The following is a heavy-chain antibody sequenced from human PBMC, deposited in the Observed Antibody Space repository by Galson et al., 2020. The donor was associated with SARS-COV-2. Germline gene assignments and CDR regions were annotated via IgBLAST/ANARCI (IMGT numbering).Heavy chain of an antibody. D-gene: IGHD6-6*01. V-gene: IGHV3-33*01. CDR2: IWYDGRNK. J-gene: IGHJ4*02. Sequence: GESLKISCAASGCTFSDCAMHWVRQAPGKGLEWVAVIWYDGRNKYYADSVKGRFTISRDNSKNTLYLQMNSLRGEDTAVYYCAREGGSGIVAAPTDYWGQGTLVTVSS. CDR1: GCTFSDCA. CDR3: AREGGSGIVAAPTDY.